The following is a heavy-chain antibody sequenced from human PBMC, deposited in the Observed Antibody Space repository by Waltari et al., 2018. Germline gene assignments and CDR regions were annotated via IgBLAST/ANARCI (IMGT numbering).Heavy chain of an antibody. Sequence: VQLVESGGGEVQPGRSLRLLCEASGFTFRSHGLHWVRQGPNKGLEWVASIWYDGSKEYYADSVKGRFTISRDNSKNTLYLQMNSLRVEDTAMYYCAREPHYYDSPYFDYWGQGTLVTVSS. CDR2: IWYDGSKE. V-gene: IGHV3-33*01. J-gene: IGHJ4*02. CDR1: GFTFRSHG. D-gene: IGHD3-22*01. CDR3: AREPHYYDSPYFDY.